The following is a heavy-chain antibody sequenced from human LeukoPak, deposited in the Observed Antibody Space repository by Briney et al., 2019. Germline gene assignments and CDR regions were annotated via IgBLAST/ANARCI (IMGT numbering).Heavy chain of an antibody. D-gene: IGHD1-7*01. V-gene: IGHV5-51*01. Sequence: PGESLKISCKGFGYSFCTHWIAWVRQMPGKGLEWMGIIYPGDSDTRYSPSFQGQVTISVDKSISTAYLQWSSLKASDTAMYYCARPPRGGTSKFDYWGQGTLISVSS. CDR1: GYSFCTHW. CDR3: ARPPRGGTSKFDY. CDR2: IYPGDSDT. J-gene: IGHJ4*02.